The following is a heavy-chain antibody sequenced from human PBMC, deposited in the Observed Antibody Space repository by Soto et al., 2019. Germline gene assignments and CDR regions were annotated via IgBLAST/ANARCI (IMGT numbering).Heavy chain of an antibody. J-gene: IGHJ4*02. D-gene: IGHD3-22*01. CDR3: VRVGPSRIEVYDSSGYFDY. CDR1: GLTFSTYA. V-gene: IGHV3-30-3*01. Sequence: QVQLVESGGGVVQPGRSLRLSCAASGLTFSTYALRWVRQAPGKGLEWVALISSDGSNKYYADSVNGRFTISRDNFKNTLSLQMNSLRPEDTAMYYCVRVGPSRIEVYDSSGYFDYWGQGTLVTVSS. CDR2: ISSDGSNK.